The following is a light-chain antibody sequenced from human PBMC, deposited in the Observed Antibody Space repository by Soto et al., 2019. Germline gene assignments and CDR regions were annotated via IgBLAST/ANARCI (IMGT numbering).Light chain of an antibody. Sequence: QSALTQPASVSGSPGQSITISCTGTSSDVGDYKYVSWYQQHPGKAPKLMIYDVSNRPSGVSNRFSGSKSGNTASLTISGLQAEDESDYYCSSYTSSSPRYVVFGGGTKVTVL. CDR3: SSYTSSSPRYVV. V-gene: IGLV2-14*01. J-gene: IGLJ2*01. CDR1: SSDVGDYKY. CDR2: DVS.